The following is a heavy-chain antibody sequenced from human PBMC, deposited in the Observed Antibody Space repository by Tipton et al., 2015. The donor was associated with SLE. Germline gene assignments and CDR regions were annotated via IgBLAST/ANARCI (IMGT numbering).Heavy chain of an antibody. D-gene: IGHD3-16*01. Sequence: TLSLTCDVYGGSISGFAWSWIRQPPGQGLEWIGEMLYSGATNYKSSLESRVTISVDTSKRHLTLRLRSVTAADTAIYYCARERGERRTSRIDYWDQGTLVTVSS. V-gene: IGHV4-34*12. CDR1: GGSISGFA. CDR2: MLYSGAT. J-gene: IGHJ4*02. CDR3: ARERGERRTSRIDY.